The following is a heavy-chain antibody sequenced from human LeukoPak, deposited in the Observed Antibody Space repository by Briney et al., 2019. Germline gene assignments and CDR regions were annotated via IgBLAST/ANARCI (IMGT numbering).Heavy chain of an antibody. CDR2: IYPVDSDI. CDR3: ASSVFVVGKSSGGSCYSCFDY. CDR1: GYNFAIYW. D-gene: IGHD2-15*01. J-gene: IGHJ4*02. Sequence: GESLKISCKVSGYNFAIYWIGWVRQMPRKGLEWMGIIYPVDSDIRYSPSFQGQVTISADKSISTAYLQWSSLKASDTAMYYCASSVFVVGKSSGGSCYSCFDYWGQGTLVTVSS. V-gene: IGHV5-51*01.